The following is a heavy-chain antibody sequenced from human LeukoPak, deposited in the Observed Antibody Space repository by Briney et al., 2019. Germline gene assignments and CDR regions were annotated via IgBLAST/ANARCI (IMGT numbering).Heavy chain of an antibody. CDR1: GFTFSDYY. V-gene: IGHV3-11*01. CDR3: ARDPALNYYDSSGYYFDY. CDR2: ISSSGSTI. D-gene: IGHD3-22*01. J-gene: IGHJ4*02. Sequence: PGGSLRLSCAASGFTFSDYYMSWIRQAPGKGLEWVSYISSSGSTIYYADSVMGRFTISRDNAKNSLYLQMNSLRAEDTAVYYCARDPALNYYDSSGYYFDYWGQGTLVTVSS.